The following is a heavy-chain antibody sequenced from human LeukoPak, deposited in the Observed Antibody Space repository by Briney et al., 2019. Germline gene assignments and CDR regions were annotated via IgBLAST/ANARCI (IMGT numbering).Heavy chain of an antibody. V-gene: IGHV4-59*06. CDR1: GGSIRNYY. CDR3: ARTYDSGTYYPYYFDY. Sequence: PSETLSLTCAVSGGSIRNYYWSRIRQHPGKGLEWIGYISYTGSTYNNPSLKSRMSMSLDASKNQFSLRLSSVTAADTAVYYCARTYDSGTYYPYYFDYWGQGILVTVSS. J-gene: IGHJ4*02. CDR2: ISYTGST. D-gene: IGHD3-22*01.